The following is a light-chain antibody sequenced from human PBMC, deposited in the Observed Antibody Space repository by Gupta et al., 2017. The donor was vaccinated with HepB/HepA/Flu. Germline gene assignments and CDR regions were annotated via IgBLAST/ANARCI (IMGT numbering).Light chain of an antibody. Sequence: DIQRTQSPSSLSASIGDTVTITCRASQGIRNFLAWYQQKPGKIPKVLIYAASTLQSGVPSRFSGSGSGTDCTLTISSLQPEDVATYYGQKYNRAPLTCGGGTKVEIK. CDR1: QGIRNF. CDR3: QKYNRAPLT. CDR2: AAS. J-gene: IGKJ4*01. V-gene: IGKV1-27*01.